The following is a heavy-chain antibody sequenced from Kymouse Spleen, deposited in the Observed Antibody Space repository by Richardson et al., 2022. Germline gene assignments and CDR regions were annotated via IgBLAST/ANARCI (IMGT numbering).Heavy chain of an antibody. D-gene: IGHD7-27*02. CDR1: GFTFSGSA. J-gene: IGHJ4*02. CDR3: TPWVNWGFDY. V-gene: IGHV3-73*02. CDR2: IRSKANSYAT. Sequence: EVQLVESGGGLVQPGGSLKLSCAASGFTFSGSAMHWVRQASGKGLEWVGRIRSKANSYATAYAASVKGRFTISRDDSKNTAYLQMNSLKTEDTAVYYCTPWVNWGFDYWGQGTLVTVSS.